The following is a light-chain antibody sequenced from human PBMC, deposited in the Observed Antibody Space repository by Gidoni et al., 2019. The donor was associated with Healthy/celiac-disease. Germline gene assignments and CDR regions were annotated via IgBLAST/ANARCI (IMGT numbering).Light chain of an antibody. J-gene: IGKJ5*01. Sequence: DIQMTQSPSSLSASVGDRVTITCRASQSISSYLNWYQQKPGKAPKLLIYAASSLQSGVPSRLSGSGSGTDFTLTISSLQPEDFATYDCQQSYSSLTFXXXTRLEIK. CDR3: QQSYSSLT. CDR1: QSISSY. CDR2: AAS. V-gene: IGKV1-39*01.